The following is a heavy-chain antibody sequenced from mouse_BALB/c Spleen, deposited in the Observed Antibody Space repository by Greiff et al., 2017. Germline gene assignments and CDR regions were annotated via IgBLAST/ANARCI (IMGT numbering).Heavy chain of an antibody. Sequence: EVQRVESGGGLVQPGGSRKLSCAASGFTFSSFGMHWVRQAPEKGLEWVAYISSGSSTIYYADTVKGRFTISRDNPKNTLFLQMTSLRSEDTAMYYCARSVYRYDGGGYAMDYWGQGTSVTVSS. CDR1: GFTFSSFG. CDR2: ISSGSSTI. J-gene: IGHJ4*01. CDR3: ARSVYRYDGGGYAMDY. V-gene: IGHV5-17*02. D-gene: IGHD2-14*01.